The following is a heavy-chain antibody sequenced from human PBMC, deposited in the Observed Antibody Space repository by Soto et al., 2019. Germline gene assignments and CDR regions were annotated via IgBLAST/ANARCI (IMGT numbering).Heavy chain of an antibody. D-gene: IGHD4-4*01. Sequence: GESLKISCKGSGYSFTSYWIGWVRQMPGKGLEWMGIIYPGDSDTRYSPSFQGQVTISADKPISTAYLQWSSLKASDTAMYYCARHGYSNYAYYYYGMDVWGQGTTVTVSS. CDR1: GYSFTSYW. J-gene: IGHJ6*02. CDR3: ARHGYSNYAYYYYGMDV. V-gene: IGHV5-51*01. CDR2: IYPGDSDT.